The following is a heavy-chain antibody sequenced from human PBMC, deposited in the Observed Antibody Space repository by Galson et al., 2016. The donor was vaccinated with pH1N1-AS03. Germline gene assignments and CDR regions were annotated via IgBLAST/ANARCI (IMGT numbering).Heavy chain of an antibody. Sequence: PALVKPTQPLTLTCSFSGFSLSTSGVGVGWIRQPPGNALEWLALIYCHDDKRDSPSLQSTPTITKDTSKNQVVRTMTNMDPVDTATYYCAHGPDWFDPWGQGTLVTVSS. CDR1: GFSLSTSGVG. CDR2: IYCHDDK. CDR3: AHGPDWFDP. V-gene: IGHV2-5*01. J-gene: IGHJ5*02.